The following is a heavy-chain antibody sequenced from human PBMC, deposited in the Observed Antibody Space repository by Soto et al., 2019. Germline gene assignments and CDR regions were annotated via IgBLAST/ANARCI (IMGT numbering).Heavy chain of an antibody. CDR1: GYTFPTYD. Sequence: QAQLVQSGAEVRKPGASVKVSCKDYGYTFPTYDINWVRQAPGQGLEWLGWMDPNSGSTGYAHHFQGRITMTRNISRNTAHMELSSMQSEDPAGYSCARERKFDFWRTGLDVWGQGTTVTVA. V-gene: IGHV1-8*01. D-gene: IGHD3-3*01. CDR2: MDPNSGST. CDR3: ARERKFDFWRTGLDV. J-gene: IGHJ6*01.